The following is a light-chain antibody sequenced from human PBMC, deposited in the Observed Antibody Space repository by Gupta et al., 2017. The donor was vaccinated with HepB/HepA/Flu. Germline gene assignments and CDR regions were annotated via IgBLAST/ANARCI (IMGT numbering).Light chain of an antibody. CDR2: YAS. J-gene: IGKJ1*01. CDR1: QNIGSS. CDR3: HQSSNLPRT. V-gene: IGKV6-21*01. Sequence: EVVLTQSPDFQSVTPKEKITITCRASQNIGSSLHWYQQKPDQSPKLLIKYASQSCSGVPSRFSGSGSGTDFTLTISSLEVEDAATYYCHQSSNLPRTFGQGTKVEIK.